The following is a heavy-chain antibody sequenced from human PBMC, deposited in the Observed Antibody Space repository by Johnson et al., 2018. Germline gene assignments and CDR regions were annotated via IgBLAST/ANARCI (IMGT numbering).Heavy chain of an antibody. CDR2: ISNEGATK. CDR3: VRGRSQWDKDAFDR. D-gene: IGHD1-26*01. J-gene: IGHJ3*02. CDR1: GFTFSRHA. V-gene: IGHV3-30*03. Sequence: QVQLVESGGGVVQPGRSLRLPCVASGFTFSRHAMYWVRQAPGKGLEWVAGISNEGATKYYSDSVKGRLTISRDNSKNSLYLEMNSLRLEDTAMFYCVRGRSQWDKDAFDRWGQGAMVPVS.